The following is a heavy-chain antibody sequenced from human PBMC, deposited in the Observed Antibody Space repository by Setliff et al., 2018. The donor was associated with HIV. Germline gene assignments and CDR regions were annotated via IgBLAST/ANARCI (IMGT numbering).Heavy chain of an antibody. J-gene: IGHJ3*02. D-gene: IGHD1-20*01. CDR3: ARDSRWGSYNWNDGGFDI. CDR2: IYSGGST. V-gene: IGHV3-66*02. CDR1: GFTVSSNY. Sequence: GGSLRLSCAASGFTVSSNYMTWVRQAPGKGLEWVSVIYSGGSTSYADSVKGRFTISRDKSKNTVYLQMNSLRPEDTAVCYCARDSRWGSYNWNDGGFDIWGQGTVVTVSS.